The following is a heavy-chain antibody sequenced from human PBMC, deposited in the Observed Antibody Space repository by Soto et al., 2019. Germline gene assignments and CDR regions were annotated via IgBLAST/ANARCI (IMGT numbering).Heavy chain of an antibody. Sequence: KESGPVLVNPTETLTLTCTVSGFSLSNARMGVSWIRQPPGNALEWLAHIFSNDEKSYSTSLKSRLTISKDTSKSQVVLTMTNMDPVDTATYYCARVRGIYCSGGSCYSVGWFDPWGQGTLVTVSS. CDR1: GFSLSNARMG. CDR3: ARVRGIYCSGGSCYSVGWFDP. V-gene: IGHV2-26*01. J-gene: IGHJ5*02. D-gene: IGHD2-15*01. CDR2: IFSNDEK.